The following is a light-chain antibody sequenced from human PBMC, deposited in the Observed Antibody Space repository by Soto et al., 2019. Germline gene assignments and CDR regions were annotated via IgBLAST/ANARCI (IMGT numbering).Light chain of an antibody. J-gene: IGKJ1*01. V-gene: IGKV3-15*01. Sequence: ERVMTQPPATLSVSPGERAILSCKASQSVRSNLAWYQQNPGQAPNLLIYGAFTRATGIPARFSGTGSGTEFTLTISSLQPDDFATYYCQHYNSYSSFGQGTKVDIK. CDR1: QSVRSN. CDR2: GAF. CDR3: QHYNSYSS.